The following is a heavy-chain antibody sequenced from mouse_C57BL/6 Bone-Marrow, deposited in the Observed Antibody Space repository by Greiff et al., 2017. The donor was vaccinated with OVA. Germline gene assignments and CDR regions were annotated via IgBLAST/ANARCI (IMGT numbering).Heavy chain of an antibody. J-gene: IGHJ2*01. CDR1: GYTFTSYW. CDR2: IHPNSGST. V-gene: IGHV1-64*01. Sequence: VKLQESGPELVKPGASVKLSCKASGYTFTSYWMHWVKQRPGQGLEWIGMIHPNSGSTNYNEKFKSKATLTVDKSSSTAYMQLSSLTSEDSAVYYCARHPTITTVVATDYWGQGTTLTVSS. CDR3: ARHPTITTVVATDY. D-gene: IGHD1-1*01.